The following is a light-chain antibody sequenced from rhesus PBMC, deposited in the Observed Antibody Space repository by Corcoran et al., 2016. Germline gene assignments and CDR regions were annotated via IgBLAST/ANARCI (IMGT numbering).Light chain of an antibody. CDR3: QKYSSLPFT. V-gene: IGKV3-53*02. CDR1: QSVSSY. Sequence: QVILTQSPATLSLSPGERATLSCRASQSVSSYLAWYQQKPGQAPNLLIYGASSRATGIPDRFSGSGFGTEFTLTRSSLEPEDFAVYYCQKYSSLPFTFGPGTKLDIK. CDR2: GAS. J-gene: IGKJ3*01.